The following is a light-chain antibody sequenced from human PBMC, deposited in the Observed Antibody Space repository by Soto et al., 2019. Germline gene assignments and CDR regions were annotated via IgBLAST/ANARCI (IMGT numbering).Light chain of an antibody. CDR2: GAS. Sequence: EIVLTQSPATLSLSPGERATLSCRASQSVSSNLAWYQQKPGQAPRVLIYGASTRATGIPARFSGSGSGTEFTLTISSLQSEDFAVYYCQQYNNWWTFGQGTKVDIK. CDR1: QSVSSN. V-gene: IGKV3-15*01. CDR3: QQYNNWWT. J-gene: IGKJ1*01.